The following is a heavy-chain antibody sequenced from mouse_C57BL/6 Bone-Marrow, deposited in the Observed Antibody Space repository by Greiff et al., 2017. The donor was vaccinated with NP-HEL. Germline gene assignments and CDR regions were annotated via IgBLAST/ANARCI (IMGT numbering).Heavy chain of an antibody. Sequence: QVQLQQPGTELVKPGASVKLSCKASGYTFTSYWMYWVKQRPGQGLDWIGNINPSNGATNYNEKFKNKATLTVDKSSSTAHMQLRSLTSEDSAVCYCARASGYAFDYWGQGTTLTVSS. CDR2: INPSNGAT. CDR1: GYTFTSYW. CDR3: ARASGYAFDY. D-gene: IGHD3-2*02. V-gene: IGHV1-53*01. J-gene: IGHJ2*01.